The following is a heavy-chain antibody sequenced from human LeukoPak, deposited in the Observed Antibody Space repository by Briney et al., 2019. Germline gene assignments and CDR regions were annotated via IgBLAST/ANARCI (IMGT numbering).Heavy chain of an antibody. J-gene: IGHJ4*02. CDR1: GFTFSDYY. Sequence: PGGSLRLSCAASGFTFSDYYMSWIRQAPGKGLEWVSSISSSSYIYYADSVKGRFTISRDNAKNSLYLQMNSLRAEDTAVYYCARAPTYYYDSSGPTRDYWGQGTLVTVSS. D-gene: IGHD3-22*01. CDR2: ISSSSYI. V-gene: IGHV3-69-1*01. CDR3: ARAPTYYYDSSGPTRDY.